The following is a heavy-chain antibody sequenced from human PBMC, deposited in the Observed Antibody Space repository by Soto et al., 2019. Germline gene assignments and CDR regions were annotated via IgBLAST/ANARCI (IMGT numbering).Heavy chain of an antibody. CDR3: ARQEQQLAYFSY. CDR2: ISSSGGST. D-gene: IGHD6-13*01. Sequence: EVHVLESGGGLAQPGGSLRLSCATSGFTFTRYAMTWVRQAPEKGLVWVSGISSSGGSTYYADSVKGRCTIASDNSKNPVCLRMTRLRSDDTAIYYCARQEQQLAYFSYWGQGTLVTVSS. CDR1: GFTFTRYA. V-gene: IGHV3-23*01. J-gene: IGHJ4*02.